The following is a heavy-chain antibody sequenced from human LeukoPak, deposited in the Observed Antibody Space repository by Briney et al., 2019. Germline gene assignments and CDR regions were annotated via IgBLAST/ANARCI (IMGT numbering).Heavy chain of an antibody. J-gene: IGHJ4*02. CDR1: GFTFSSYA. Sequence: GGSLRLSCAASGFTFSSYAMSWVRQAPGKGLEWVSVISGSGDNTYYADSVKGRFTISRDNSKNTLYMQMNSLRAEDTAVYYCAKARTHEYSNYNYWGRGTLVTVSS. CDR2: ISGSGDNT. CDR3: AKARTHEYSNYNY. D-gene: IGHD4-11*01. V-gene: IGHV3-23*01.